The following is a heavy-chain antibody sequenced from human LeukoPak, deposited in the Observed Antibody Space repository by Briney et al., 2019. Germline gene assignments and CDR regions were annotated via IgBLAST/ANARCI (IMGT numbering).Heavy chain of an antibody. CDR3: ARVWFGEFAYFDY. V-gene: IGHV3-33*08. Sequence: GGSLRLSCAASGFTFSNYGMHWVRQAPGKGLEWVAVIGSDGRTDYYADPVKGRFTISRDNSKNTLYLQMNSLRAEDTAVYYCARVWFGEFAYFDYWGQGTLVTVSS. CDR1: GFTFSNYG. D-gene: IGHD3-10*01. J-gene: IGHJ4*02. CDR2: IGSDGRTD.